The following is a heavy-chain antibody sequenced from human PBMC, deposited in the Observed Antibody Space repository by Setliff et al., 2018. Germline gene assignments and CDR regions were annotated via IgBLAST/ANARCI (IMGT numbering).Heavy chain of an antibody. Sequence: GSLRLSCAASGFTFSDYYMNWIRQAPGKGLEWASYISRGGNTIYYADSVKGRFTISRDNAKNSLCLQMNSLRAEDTAVYYCARDFGSHFFDYWGQGTLVTVSS. V-gene: IGHV3-11*04. J-gene: IGHJ4*02. CDR1: GFTFSDYY. D-gene: IGHD3-16*01. CDR2: ISRGGNTI. CDR3: ARDFGSHFFDY.